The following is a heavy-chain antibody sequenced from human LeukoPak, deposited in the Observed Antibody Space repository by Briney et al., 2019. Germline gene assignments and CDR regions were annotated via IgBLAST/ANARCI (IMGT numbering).Heavy chain of an antibody. J-gene: IGHJ6*03. CDR2: ISGSSTTI. CDR3: ARDRFATDYYYYYYMDV. V-gene: IGHV3-48*01. Sequence: GGSLRLSCAASRFTFSTYSMNWVRQAPGKGLEWVSYISGSSTTIYYADSVKGRFTISRDNAKNSLYLRMNSMRAEDTAVYYCARDRFATDYYYYYYMDVWGKGTTVTVSS. D-gene: IGHD2-15*01. CDR1: RFTFSTYS.